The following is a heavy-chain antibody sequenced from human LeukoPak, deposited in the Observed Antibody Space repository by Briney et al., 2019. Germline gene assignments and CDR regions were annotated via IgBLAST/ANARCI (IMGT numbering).Heavy chain of an antibody. D-gene: IGHD2-15*01. J-gene: IGHJ6*03. CDR1: GGSFSGYY. V-gene: IGHV4-34*01. CDR2: INHSGST. Sequence: KPSETLSLTCAVYGGSFSGYYWSWIRQPPGKGLEWIGEINHSGSTNYNPSLKSRVTISVDKSKNQFSLKLSSVTAADTAVYYCARGRYCSGGSCYSFGYYYYMDVWGKGTTVTVSS. CDR3: ARGRYCSGGSCYSFGYYYYMDV.